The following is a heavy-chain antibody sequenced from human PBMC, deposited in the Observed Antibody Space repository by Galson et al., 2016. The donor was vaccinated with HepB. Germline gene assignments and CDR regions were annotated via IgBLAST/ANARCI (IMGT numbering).Heavy chain of an antibody. CDR1: GFTVSSNY. V-gene: IGHV3-53*01. Sequence: SLRLSCAASGFTVSSNYMSWVRQAPGKGLEWVSVIYTDGSTYYADSVKGRFTISRVNSENTLYLQMSSLRAEDTAVYYCARVPYSSSRLFLSRVNAYYYYMDVWGKGTTVTVSS. J-gene: IGHJ6*03. D-gene: IGHD6-13*01. CDR3: ARVPYSSSRLFLSRVNAYYYYMDV. CDR2: IYTDGST.